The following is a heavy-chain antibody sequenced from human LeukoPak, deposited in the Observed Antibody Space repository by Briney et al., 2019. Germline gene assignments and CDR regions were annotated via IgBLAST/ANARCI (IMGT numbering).Heavy chain of an antibody. J-gene: IGHJ3*02. CDR2: IYYSGST. Sequence: SETLSLTCTVSGGSISSSSYYWGWIRQPPGKGLEWIGSIYYSGSTYYNPSLKSRVTISVDTSKNQFSLKLTSVTAADTAVYYCARSYGGHSVCDAFDIWGQGTMVTVSS. CDR3: ARSYGGHSVCDAFDI. CDR1: GGSISSSSYY. D-gene: IGHD4-23*01. V-gene: IGHV4-39*01.